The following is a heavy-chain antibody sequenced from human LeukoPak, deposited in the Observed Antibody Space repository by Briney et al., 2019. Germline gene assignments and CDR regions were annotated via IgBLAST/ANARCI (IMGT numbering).Heavy chain of an antibody. V-gene: IGHV3-15*01. J-gene: IGHJ4*02. CDR2: IKSKTDGGTT. Sequence: GGSLRLSCAASVFTFSNAWMSWVRQAPGKGLEWVGRIKSKTDGGTTDYAAPVKGRFTISRDDSKNTLYLQMNSLKNEDTAVYYCTTRYYDFWSGYPTLDYWGQGTLVTVSS. D-gene: IGHD3-3*01. CDR1: VFTFSNAW. CDR3: TTRYYDFWSGYPTLDY.